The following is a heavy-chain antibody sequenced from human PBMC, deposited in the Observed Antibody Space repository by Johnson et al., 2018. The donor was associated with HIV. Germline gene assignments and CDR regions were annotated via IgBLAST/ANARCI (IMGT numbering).Heavy chain of an antibody. CDR3: AKSGFCVLVVYAPDVFDI. V-gene: IGHV3-9*01. CDR2: ISWNSGSI. J-gene: IGHJ3*02. Sequence: VQLVESGGGLVQPGGSLRLSCAASGFTFSSYAMSWVRQAPGKGLEWVSAISWNSGSIGYADSVKGRFTISRDNAKNSLYLQMHSLRAEDTALYYCAKSGFCVLVVYAPDVFDIWSQGTMVTVSS. D-gene: IGHD2-8*02. CDR1: GFTFSSYA.